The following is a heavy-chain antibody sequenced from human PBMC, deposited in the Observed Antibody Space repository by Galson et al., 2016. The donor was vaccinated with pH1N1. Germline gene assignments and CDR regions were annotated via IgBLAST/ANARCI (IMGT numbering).Heavy chain of an antibody. D-gene: IGHD3-16*01. CDR2: IYYTGST. CDR3: ARHRSFDYLEPFDY. Sequence: LEWIGSIYYTGSTCYNPSLKSRVTISVDKSKNQFSLKVTSVTAADTAVFYCARHRSFDYLEPFDYWGRGALVTVSS. J-gene: IGHJ4*02. V-gene: IGHV4-39*01.